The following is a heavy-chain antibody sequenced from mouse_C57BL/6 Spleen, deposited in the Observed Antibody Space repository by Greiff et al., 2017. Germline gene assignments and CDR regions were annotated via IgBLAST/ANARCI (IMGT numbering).Heavy chain of an antibody. J-gene: IGHJ1*03. D-gene: IGHD1-1*01. Sequence: DAGGGLVQPKGSLKLSCAASGFSFNTYAMNWVRQAPGKGLEWVARIRSKSNNYATYYADSVKDRFTISRDDSESMLYLQMNNLKTEDTAMYYCVRLPYYGSSYERYFDVWGTGTTVTVSS. CDR3: VRLPYYGSSYERYFDV. CDR2: IRSKSNNYAT. CDR1: GFSFNTYA. V-gene: IGHV10-1*01.